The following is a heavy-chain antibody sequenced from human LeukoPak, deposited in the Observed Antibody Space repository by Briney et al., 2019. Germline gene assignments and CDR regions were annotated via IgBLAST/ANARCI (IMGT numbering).Heavy chain of an antibody. J-gene: IGHJ4*02. V-gene: IGHV3-9*01. CDR3: AKDTASGGSYQFDY. D-gene: IGHD1-26*01. Sequence: GGSLRLSCAASGFTFDDYAMHWVRQAPGKGLEWVSGISWNSGSIGYADSVKGRFTISRDNAKNSLYLQMNSLRAEDTALYYCAKDTASGGSYQFDYWGQGTLVTVSS. CDR2: ISWNSGSI. CDR1: GFTFDDYA.